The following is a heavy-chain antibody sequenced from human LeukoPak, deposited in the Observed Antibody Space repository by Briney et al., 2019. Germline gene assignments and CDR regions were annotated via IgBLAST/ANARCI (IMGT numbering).Heavy chain of an antibody. V-gene: IGHV1-2*04. CDR1: GYTFTGYY. D-gene: IGHD5-24*01. CDR3: ARGPARWLQSTYYFDY. J-gene: IGHJ4*02. CDR2: INPNSGGT. Sequence: GASVNVSCKASGYTFTGYYMHWVRQAPGQGLEWMGWINPNSGGTNYAQKFQGWVTMTRDTSISTAYMELSRLRSDDTAVYYCARGPARWLQSTYYFDYWGQGTLVTVSS.